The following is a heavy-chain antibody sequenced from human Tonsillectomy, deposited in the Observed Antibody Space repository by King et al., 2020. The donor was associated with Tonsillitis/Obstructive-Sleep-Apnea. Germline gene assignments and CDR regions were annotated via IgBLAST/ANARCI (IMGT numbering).Heavy chain of an antibody. CDR2: IYWNDDE. V-gene: IGHV2-5*01. D-gene: IGHD3-3*01. CDR3: ARAYYDFWSNYSFDF. J-gene: IGHJ4*02. Sequence: ITLKESGPTLVKPTQTLTLTCTFSGFSLDTSGVGVGWIRQPPGQALEWLALIYWNDDERYSPSLKSRLTITKETSKNQVVLTMTYMDPVDTATYFCARAYYDFWSNYSFDFWGQGTLVTVSS. CDR1: GFSLDTSGVG.